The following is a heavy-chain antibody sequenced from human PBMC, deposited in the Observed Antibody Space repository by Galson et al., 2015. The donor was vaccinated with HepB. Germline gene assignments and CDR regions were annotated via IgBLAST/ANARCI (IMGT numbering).Heavy chain of an antibody. CDR1: GFTFSSYG. J-gene: IGHJ4*02. CDR2: ISYDGSNK. CDR3: AKGIAAAY. D-gene: IGHD6-13*01. Sequence: SLRLSCAASGFTFSSYGMHWVRQAPGKGLEWVAVISYDGSNKYYADSVKGRFTTSRDNSKNTLYLQMNSLRAEDTAVYYCAKGIAAAYWGQGTLVTVSS. V-gene: IGHV3-30*18.